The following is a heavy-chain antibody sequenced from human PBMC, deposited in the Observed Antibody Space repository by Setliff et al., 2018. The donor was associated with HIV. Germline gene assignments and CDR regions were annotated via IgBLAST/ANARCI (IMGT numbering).Heavy chain of an antibody. CDR1: GFTFSDYA. CDR3: AKDRGCSV. CDR2: VSGSGGFT. J-gene: IGHJ4*02. Sequence: PGGSLRLSCAASGFTFSDYAMTWVRQPPGKGLEWVSGVSGSGGFTSYADSVKGRFTISRHNSKNTLYLHMNSLRAEDTAVYYCAKDRGCSVWGQGTLVTVSS. V-gene: IGHV3-23*01. D-gene: IGHD2-15*01.